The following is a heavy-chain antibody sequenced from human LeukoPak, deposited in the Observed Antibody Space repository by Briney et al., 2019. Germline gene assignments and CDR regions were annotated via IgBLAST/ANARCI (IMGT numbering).Heavy chain of an antibody. V-gene: IGHV3-23*01. CDR2: ISGNDEGT. D-gene: IGHD3-10*01. CDR1: GFTFSRYW. J-gene: IGHJ4*02. Sequence: GGSLRLSCAASGFTFSRYWMTWVRQAPGKGLEWVSSISGNDEGTYYADSVKGRFTISRDNSKNTLYLQMNSLRAEDTAVCYCAKRGPIYSASPGNYFDYWGQGTLVTVSS. CDR3: AKRGPIYSASPGNYFDY.